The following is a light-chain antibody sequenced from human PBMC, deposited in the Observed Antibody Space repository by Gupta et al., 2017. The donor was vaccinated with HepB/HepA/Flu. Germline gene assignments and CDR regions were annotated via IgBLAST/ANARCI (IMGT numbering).Light chain of an antibody. J-gene: IGLJ2*01. CDR1: SSDV. CDR3: SSFTSTSSLAV. Sequence: QSALTQPASVSGSPGQSITISCTGTSSDVSWYQQHPGKAPKLMIYAVSNRPARVSYRFSGSKSGDTASLTISGLQAEDEADYDCSSFTSTSSLAVFGGGTKATVL. CDR2: AVS. V-gene: IGLV2-14*01.